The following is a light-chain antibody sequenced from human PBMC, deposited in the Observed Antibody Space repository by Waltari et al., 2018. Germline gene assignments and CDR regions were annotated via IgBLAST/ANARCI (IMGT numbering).Light chain of an antibody. J-gene: IGKJ2*01. CDR3: QQYYLNPPT. CDR2: AAS. CDR1: QGISNS. Sequence: DIKMTQSPSSLSAFVGDRVIITCRASQGISNSLAWYQQKPRKAPKLLLHAASRLDSGVPSRFSGSGSGTEYTLTISSLQPEDFGIYYCQQYYLNPPTFGQGTKLEIK. V-gene: IGKV1-NL1*01.